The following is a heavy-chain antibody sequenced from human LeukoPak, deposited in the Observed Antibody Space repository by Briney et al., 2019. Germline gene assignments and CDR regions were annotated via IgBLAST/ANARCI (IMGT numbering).Heavy chain of an antibody. CDR3: VTRMSSSSLLDY. Sequence: GGSLRLSCAASGFTFSSYWMHWVRQAPGKGLVWVSRINSDGSSTSYADSVKGRFTISRDNAKNTLYLQMNCLRAEDTAVYYCVTRMSSSSLLDYWGQGTLVTVSS. CDR2: INSDGSST. D-gene: IGHD6-6*01. J-gene: IGHJ4*02. CDR1: GFTFSSYW. V-gene: IGHV3-74*01.